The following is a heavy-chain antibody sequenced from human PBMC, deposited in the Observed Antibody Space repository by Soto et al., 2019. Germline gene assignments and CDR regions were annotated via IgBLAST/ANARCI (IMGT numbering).Heavy chain of an antibody. CDR1: GGSFSSGAYH. CDR2: ISYRGIT. V-gene: IGHV4-31*03. Sequence: SETLSLTCTVSGGSFSSGAYHWSWVRQHPGQGLEWIASISYRGITYSNPSLKSRLSMSVDTSKNQFSLNLTSVTAAGTAVYHCARMSATGTRWFDPWGQGTLVTVSS. D-gene: IGHD6-13*01. CDR3: ARMSATGTRWFDP. J-gene: IGHJ5*02.